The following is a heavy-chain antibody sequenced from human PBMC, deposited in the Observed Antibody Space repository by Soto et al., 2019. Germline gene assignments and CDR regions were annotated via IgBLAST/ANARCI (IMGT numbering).Heavy chain of an antibody. V-gene: IGHV3-23*01. CDR1: GFTFSSYA. D-gene: IGHD3-10*01. Sequence: GGSLRLSCAASGFTFSSYAMSWVRQAPGKGLEWVSAISGSGGSTYYADSAKGQFTISRDNSKNTLYLQMNSLRAENTAVYYCAKDPSTMVRGVIPEAFDIWGQGTMVTVSS. J-gene: IGHJ3*02. CDR3: AKDPSTMVRGVIPEAFDI. CDR2: ISGSGGST.